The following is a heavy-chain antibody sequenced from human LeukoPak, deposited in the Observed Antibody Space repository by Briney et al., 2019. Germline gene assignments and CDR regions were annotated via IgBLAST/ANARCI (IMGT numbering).Heavy chain of an antibody. CDR3: ARRVLGAVGFLDY. V-gene: IGHV3-23*01. CDR1: RFTFSTYA. Sequence: GGSLRLSCAASRFTFSTYALGWVRQTPARGLEWVSTCATTGDTYYADSVKGRFTISRDNSENTLYLQMNALRAEGTAVYYCARRVLGAVGFLDYWGQGALVTVSS. D-gene: IGHD3-10*01. J-gene: IGHJ4*02. CDR2: CATTGDT.